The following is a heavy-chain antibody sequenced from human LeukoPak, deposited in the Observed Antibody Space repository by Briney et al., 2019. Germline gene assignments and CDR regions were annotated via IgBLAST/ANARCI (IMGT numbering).Heavy chain of an antibody. CDR3: ARDYRAAGPMGPRGYYYYMDV. V-gene: IGHV3-30*03. CDR2: ISYDGSNK. J-gene: IGHJ6*03. D-gene: IGHD6-19*01. CDR1: GFTFSSYG. Sequence: GGSLRLSCAASGFTFSSYGMHWVRQAPGKGLEWVAVISYDGSNKYYADSVKGRFTISRDNSKNTLYLQMNSLRAEDTAVYYCARDYRAAGPMGPRGYYYYMDVWGKGTTVTASS.